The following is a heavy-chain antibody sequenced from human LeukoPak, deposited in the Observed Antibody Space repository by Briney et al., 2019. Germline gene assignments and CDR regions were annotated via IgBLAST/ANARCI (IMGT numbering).Heavy chain of an antibody. CDR1: GFTFSSYS. Sequence: GGSLRLSCAASGFTFSSYSMNWVRQAPGKGLEWLTLVLDDTDFAYYADSLRGRFIISRDTSKNVVYLQMNSLRPEDTAIYYSASEPGLNRGPVYAMDVWGQGTTVTVSS. CDR3: ASEPGLNRGPVYAMDV. V-gene: IGHV3-48*01. CDR2: LDDTDFA. D-gene: IGHD1-14*01. J-gene: IGHJ6*02.